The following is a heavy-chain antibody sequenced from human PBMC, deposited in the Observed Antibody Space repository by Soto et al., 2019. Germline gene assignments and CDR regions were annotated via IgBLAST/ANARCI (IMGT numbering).Heavy chain of an antibody. Sequence: QVQLQESGPGLVKPSETLSLTCTVSGGSISSYYWSWIRQPPGKGLEWIGYIYYSGSTNYNPSLKSRVTISVDTSKNQFSLKLSSATAADTAVYYCARRYGGNLDYRGQGTLVTVSS. D-gene: IGHD1-1*01. CDR2: IYYSGST. J-gene: IGHJ4*02. CDR3: ARRYGGNLDY. CDR1: GGSISSYY. V-gene: IGHV4-59*08.